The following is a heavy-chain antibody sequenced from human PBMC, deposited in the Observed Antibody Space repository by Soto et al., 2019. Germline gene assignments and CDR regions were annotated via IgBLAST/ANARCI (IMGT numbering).Heavy chain of an antibody. Sequence: PGGSLRLSCAASGFIFNTYAMHWVRQAPGKRLEWLAFLSFDGNNKYYADSVEGRFTISRDNSRNTLYLQMSSLKVEDTALYYCVRAPFAGTFDSWGQGTLVTVSS. CDR1: GFIFNTYA. V-gene: IGHV3-30-3*01. CDR3: VRAPFAGTFDS. CDR2: LSFDGNNK. J-gene: IGHJ4*02.